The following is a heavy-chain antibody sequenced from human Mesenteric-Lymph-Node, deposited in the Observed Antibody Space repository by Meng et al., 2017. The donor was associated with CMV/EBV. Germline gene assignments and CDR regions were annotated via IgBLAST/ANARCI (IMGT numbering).Heavy chain of an antibody. CDR1: GGTFSPYA. Sequence: SVKVSCKASGGTFSPYAINWVRQAPGQGLEWMGGIIPIPVTTHYAQKFQGRVTITTDESTTTAYLELRNLRSEDTAVYYCARGNPMRSFDSWGQGTLVTVSS. CDR3: ARGNPMRSFDS. V-gene: IGHV1-69*05. J-gene: IGHJ4*02. CDR2: IIPIPVTT.